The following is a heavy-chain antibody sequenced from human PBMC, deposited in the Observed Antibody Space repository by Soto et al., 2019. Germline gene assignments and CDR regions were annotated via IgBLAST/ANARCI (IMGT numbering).Heavy chain of an antibody. D-gene: IGHD2-8*01. CDR2: VSGTGGSA. CDR1: GFTCSSYA. J-gene: IGHJ4*02. Sequence: GSLWLSCAASGFTCSSYAMTWVRQAPGKGLEWVSGVSGTGGSAYYADSVKGRFTISRDNSKNTLYLQMNSLRAEDTAVYYCAKDLTYCTNGVCFRVFDYWGQGTVVTVSS. V-gene: IGHV3-23*01. CDR3: AKDLTYCTNGVCFRVFDY.